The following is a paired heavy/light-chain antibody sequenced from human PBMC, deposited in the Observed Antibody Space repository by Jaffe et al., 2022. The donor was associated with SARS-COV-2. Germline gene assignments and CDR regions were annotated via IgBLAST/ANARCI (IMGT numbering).Heavy chain of an antibody. J-gene: IGHJ6*03. CDR1: GFTFSSYT. CDR2: ISYDGGDK. CDR3: ARGSGYYYYYYYMDV. D-gene: IGHD3-9*01. Sequence: QVHLVESGGGVVQPGRSLNLSCAASGFTFSSYTGHWVRQAPGKGLEWVAIISYDGGDKYYADSVKGRFTISRDNSKNTLYLQISSLRAEDTAVYYCARGSGYYYYYYYMDVWGKGTTVTVSS. V-gene: IGHV3-30*04.
Light chain of an antibody. CDR1: SSNIGNY. V-gene: IGLV1-51*01. Sequence: QSVLTQPPSVSAAPGQKVTISCSGSSSNIGNYVSWYQQLPGTAPKLVIYDNNKRPSGIPDRFSGSKSGASATLGITGLQTGDEADYYCGTWDNGLSAWVFGGGTKVTVL. CDR3: GTWDNGLSAWV. J-gene: IGLJ3*02. CDR2: DNN.